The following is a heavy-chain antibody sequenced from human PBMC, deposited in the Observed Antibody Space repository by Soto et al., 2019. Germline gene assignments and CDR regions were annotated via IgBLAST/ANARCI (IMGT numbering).Heavy chain of an antibody. Sequence: SETLSLTCTVSGGYVSSGDFYWSWIRQPPGKGLEWIGYIYYSGSTYYNPSLKSRVIISVDTSKNQFSLKVNSVTAADTAVYYCARTSVTAMDFNHWGQGALVTVSS. CDR2: IYYSGST. D-gene: IGHD4-17*01. J-gene: IGHJ4*02. CDR1: GGYVSSGDFY. CDR3: ARTSVTAMDFNH. V-gene: IGHV4-30-4*01.